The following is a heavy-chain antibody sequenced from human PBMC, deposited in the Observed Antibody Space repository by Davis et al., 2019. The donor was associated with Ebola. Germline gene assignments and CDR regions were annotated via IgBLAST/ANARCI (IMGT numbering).Heavy chain of an antibody. V-gene: IGHV1-18*04. CDR2: ISAYNGNT. CDR3: AREMGYCTNGVCSNFDY. CDR1: GYTFTSYG. D-gene: IGHD2-8*01. Sequence: ASVKVSCKASGYTFTSYGISWVRQAPGQGLEWMGWISAYNGNTNYAQKLQGRVTMTTDTSTSTAYMELRSLRSDDTAVYYCAREMGYCTNGVCSNFDYWGQGTLVTVSS. J-gene: IGHJ4*02.